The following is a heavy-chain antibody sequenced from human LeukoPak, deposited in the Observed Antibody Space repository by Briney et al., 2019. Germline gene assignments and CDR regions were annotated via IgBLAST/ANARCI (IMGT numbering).Heavy chain of an antibody. CDR2: ISGSGGST. Sequence: QSGGSLRLSCAASGFTFSSYAMSWVRQAPGKGLEWVSAISGSGGSTYYADSVKGRFTISRDKSKNTLYLQRNSLRAEDTAVYCCAKGVWFDPWGQGTLVTVSS. D-gene: IGHD6-13*01. CDR1: GFTFSSYA. J-gene: IGHJ5*02. CDR3: AKGVWFDP. V-gene: IGHV3-23*01.